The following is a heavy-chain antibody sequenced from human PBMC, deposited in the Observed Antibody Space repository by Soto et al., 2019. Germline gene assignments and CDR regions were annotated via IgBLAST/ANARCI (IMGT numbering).Heavy chain of an antibody. CDR1: GFTFSHYG. J-gene: IGHJ3*02. Sequence: QVQLVESGGGVVQPGRSLRLSCAASGFTFSHYGMNWVRQAPGKGLEWVALISYDGSHKHYEDSVKGRFTISRDNSDNTLYLQMSSLTTADTAVYYCAKGSVRGYWPGGSCYGDDFHIWGQGTMVTVSS. D-gene: IGHD2-15*01. V-gene: IGHV3-30*18. CDR2: ISYDGSHK. CDR3: AKGSVRGYWPGGSCYGDDFHI.